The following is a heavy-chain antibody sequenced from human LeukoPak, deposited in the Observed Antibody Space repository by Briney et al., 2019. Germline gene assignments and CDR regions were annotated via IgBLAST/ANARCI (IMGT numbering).Heavy chain of an antibody. CDR2: ISSSSSYI. D-gene: IGHD6-19*01. CDR1: GFTFSSYS. Sequence: PGGSLRLSCAASGFTFSSYSMNWVRQAPGKGLEWVSSISSSSSYIYYADSVKGRFTISRDNAKNSLYLQMNSLRAEDTAVYYCAREMNYFNKAVAADYWGQGTLVTVSS. V-gene: IGHV3-21*01. J-gene: IGHJ4*02. CDR3: AREMNYFNKAVAADY.